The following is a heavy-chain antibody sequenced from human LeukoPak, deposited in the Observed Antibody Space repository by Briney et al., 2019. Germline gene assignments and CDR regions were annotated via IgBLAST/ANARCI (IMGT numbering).Heavy chain of an antibody. D-gene: IGHD2-2*01. V-gene: IGHV1-24*01. CDR3: ATEIHYASGRFRAHAMDV. CDR2: LDPEDGKI. J-gene: IGHJ6*02. CDR1: GYSPTEVS. Sequence: GASVKVSCKVSGYSPTEVSIHWVRQSPGKGLEWMGGLDPEDGKILYAQMFEDRVTMTEDTSRDIAYLELSSLRSDDTAVYYCATEIHYASGRFRAHAMDVWGQGTTVTVSS.